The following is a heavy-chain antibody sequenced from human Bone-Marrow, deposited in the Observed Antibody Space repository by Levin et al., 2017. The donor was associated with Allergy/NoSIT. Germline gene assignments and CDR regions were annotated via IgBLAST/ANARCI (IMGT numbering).Heavy chain of an antibody. CDR3: ARMTEYSSSWYPNWFDP. J-gene: IGHJ5*02. V-gene: IGHV4-34*01. D-gene: IGHD6-13*01. CDR2: INHSGST. CDR1: GGSFSGYY. Sequence: PSETLSLTCAVYGGSFSGYYWSWIRQPPGKGLEWIGEINHSGSTNYNPSLKSRVTISVDTSKNQFSLKLSSVTAADTAVYYCARMTEYSSSWYPNWFDPWGQGTLVTVSS.